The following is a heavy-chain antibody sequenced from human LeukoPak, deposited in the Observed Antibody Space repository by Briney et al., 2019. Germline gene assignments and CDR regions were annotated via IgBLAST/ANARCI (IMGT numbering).Heavy chain of an antibody. Sequence: GGSLRLSCAASGIAVSGNYMSWVRQTPGKGLEWISFISINTNTFYADSVRGRSTISRDTSKNTLLPHMNSLRDEDSGVYYCGISQTWGHLFECWGQGTLVTVSS. CDR1: GIAVSGNY. V-gene: IGHV3-53*05. CDR2: ISINTNT. CDR3: GISQTWGHLFEC. J-gene: IGHJ4*02. D-gene: IGHD3-16*01.